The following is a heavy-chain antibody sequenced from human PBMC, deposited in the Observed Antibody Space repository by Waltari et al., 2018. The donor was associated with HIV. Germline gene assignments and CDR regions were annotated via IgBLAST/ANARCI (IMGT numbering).Heavy chain of an antibody. CDR1: GGTFSSYA. CDR2: IIPIFGTA. CDR3: ARVMDKPLSLEGWFDP. Sequence: QVQLVQSGAEVKKPGSSVKVSCKASGGTFSSYAISWVRQAPVQGLEWMGGIIPIFGTANYAQKFQGRVTITADESTSTAYMELSSLRSEDTAVYYCARVMDKPLSLEGWFDPWGQGTLVTVSS. J-gene: IGHJ5*02. V-gene: IGHV1-69*12.